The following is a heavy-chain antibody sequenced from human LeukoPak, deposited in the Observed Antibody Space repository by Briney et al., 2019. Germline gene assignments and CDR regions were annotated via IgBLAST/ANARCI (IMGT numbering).Heavy chain of an antibody. CDR2: VHPSGGST. V-gene: IGHV1-46*01. CDR3: ARITMPTSGWYFDL. CDR1: GYTFTSYY. J-gene: IGHJ2*01. D-gene: IGHD2-2*01. Sequence: ASVKLSCKASGYTFTSYYMHWLRQAPGQALEWIGIVHPSGGSTSYAQKFQGRVTMTRDTATSTVYMELSSLGSEDTALYSCARITMPTSGWYFDLWGRGSLVTVSS.